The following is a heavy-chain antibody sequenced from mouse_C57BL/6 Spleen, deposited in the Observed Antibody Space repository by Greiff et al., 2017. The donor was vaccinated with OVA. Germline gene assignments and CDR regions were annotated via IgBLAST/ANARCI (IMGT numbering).Heavy chain of an antibody. V-gene: IGHV1-52*01. CDR3: ARSGGSRDYFDY. Sequence: QVQLQQPGAELVRPGSSVTLSCKASGYTFTSYWMHWVQQRPIQGLEWIGNIDPSDSETHYNQKFKDKATLTVDKSSSTAYMQLSSLTSEDSAVYYGARSGGSRDYFDYWGQGTTLTVSS. J-gene: IGHJ2*01. CDR1: GYTFTSYW. D-gene: IGHD1-1*01. CDR2: IDPSDSET.